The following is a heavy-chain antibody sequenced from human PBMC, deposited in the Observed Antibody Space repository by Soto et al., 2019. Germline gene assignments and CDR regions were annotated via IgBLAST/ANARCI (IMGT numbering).Heavy chain of an antibody. CDR2: ISSSSRTI. CDR3: ARGYSAGWYNWLDP. Sequence: GGSLRLSCAASGFTLSDYYMSWIRQAPGKGLEWVSYISSSSRTIYYADSVKGRFTISRDNAENSLSLQMNSLRAEDTAVYYCARGYSAGWYNWLDPWGQGTLVTVSS. CDR1: GFTLSDYY. D-gene: IGHD6-19*01. J-gene: IGHJ5*02. V-gene: IGHV3-11*04.